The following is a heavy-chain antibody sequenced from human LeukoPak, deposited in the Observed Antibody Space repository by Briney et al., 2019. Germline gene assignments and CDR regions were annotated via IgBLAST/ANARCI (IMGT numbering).Heavy chain of an antibody. D-gene: IGHD6-19*01. V-gene: IGHV3-53*01. Sequence: PGGSLRLSCAASGFTFTNFAMHWVRQAPGMGLEWVSVIYRGGSTFYADSVKGRFTISRDNSKNTLYLQMNSLRAEDTAVYYCAAEYPPDGHSSGWYYFDYWGQGTLVTVSS. CDR1: GFTFTNFA. CDR2: IYRGGST. J-gene: IGHJ4*02. CDR3: AAEYPPDGHSSGWYYFDY.